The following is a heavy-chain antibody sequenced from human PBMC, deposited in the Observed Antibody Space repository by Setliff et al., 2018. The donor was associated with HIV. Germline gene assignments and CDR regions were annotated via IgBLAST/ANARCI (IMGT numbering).Heavy chain of an antibody. V-gene: IGHV4-59*01. D-gene: IGHD2-15*01. Sequence: SETLSLTCTVSGGSINSYYWSWIRQSPGKGLEWIGYIYHDGSTNYNPSLKSRLTMSMDMSRNQVFLNLTSVTAADTAVYYCARSIKAALRAGAFDVWGQGTMVTVSS. J-gene: IGHJ3*01. CDR3: ARSIKAALRAGAFDV. CDR1: GGSINSYY. CDR2: IYHDGST.